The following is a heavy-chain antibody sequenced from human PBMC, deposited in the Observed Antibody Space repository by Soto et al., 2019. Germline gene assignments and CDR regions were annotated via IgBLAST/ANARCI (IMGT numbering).Heavy chain of an antibody. V-gene: IGHV1-8*01. CDR3: ARGAILNWFDP. J-gene: IGHJ5*02. D-gene: IGHD3-3*01. CDR1: GYTFTSYD. CDR2: MNPNSGNT. Sequence: XSVKVSFNASGYTFTSYDINLVRQSTGQGLEWMGWMNPNSGNTGYAQKFQGRVTMTRNTSISTAYMELSSLRSEDTAVYYCARGAILNWFDPWGQGILVTVSS.